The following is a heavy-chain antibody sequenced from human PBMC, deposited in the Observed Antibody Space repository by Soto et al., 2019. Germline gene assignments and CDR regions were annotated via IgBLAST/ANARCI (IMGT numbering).Heavy chain of an antibody. CDR1: GFTFSSYA. J-gene: IGHJ6*02. V-gene: IGHV3-23*01. Sequence: GGSLRLSCAASGFTFSSYAMSWVRQAPGKGLEWVSAISGSGGSTYYADSVKGRFTISRDNSKNTLYLQMNSLRAEDTAVYYCAKDLVVPAAIIGHSSSWYRWNGMDVWGQGTTVTVSS. CDR3: AKDLVVPAAIIGHSSSWYRWNGMDV. CDR2: ISGSGGST. D-gene: IGHD2-2*01.